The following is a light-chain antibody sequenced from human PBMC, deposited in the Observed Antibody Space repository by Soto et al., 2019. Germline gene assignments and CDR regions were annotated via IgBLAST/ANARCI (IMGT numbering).Light chain of an antibody. CDR3: QQYDNWPRT. CDR2: GAS. CDR1: QTVSSN. V-gene: IGKV3-15*01. J-gene: IGKJ1*01. Sequence: EIGVTQSAATLSVSPGEGATLSCRASQTVSSNLAWYQQKPGQTPRLLIYGASTRATGIPAKFSGSGSGPEFTLTISSLQSEDFAVYYCQQYDNWPRTLGPGTK.